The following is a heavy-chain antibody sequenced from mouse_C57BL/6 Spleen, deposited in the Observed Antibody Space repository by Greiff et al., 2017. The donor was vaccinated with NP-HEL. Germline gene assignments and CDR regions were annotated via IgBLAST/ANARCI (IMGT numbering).Heavy chain of an antibody. D-gene: IGHD1-1*01. Sequence: EVQLQQSGPVLVKPGASVKMSCKASGYTFTDYYMNWVKQSHGKSLEWIGVINPYNGGTSYNQKFKGKATLTVDKSSSTAYMELNSLTSEDSAVYYCARGGITTVVATDYWGQSTTLTVSS. CDR1: GYTFTDYY. CDR2: INPYNGGT. V-gene: IGHV1-19*01. J-gene: IGHJ2*01. CDR3: ARGGITTVVATDY.